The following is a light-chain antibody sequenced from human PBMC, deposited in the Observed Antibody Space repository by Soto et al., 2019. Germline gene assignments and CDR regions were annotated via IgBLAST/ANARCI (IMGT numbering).Light chain of an antibody. V-gene: IGLV2-14*01. CDR3: ISYTGSSTSYV. J-gene: IGLJ1*01. Sequence: QSALTQPASGSGSPGQSITISCSGTRSDIGSYNYVAWYQQFPGKTPKILIYGVSNRPSGVSSRFSGSKSGNTASLTISGLQAEDEADYYCISYTGSSTSYVFGSGTKLTVL. CDR1: RSDIGSYNY. CDR2: GVS.